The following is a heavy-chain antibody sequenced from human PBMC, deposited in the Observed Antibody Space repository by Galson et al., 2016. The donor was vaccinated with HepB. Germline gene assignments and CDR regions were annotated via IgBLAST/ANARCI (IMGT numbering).Heavy chain of an antibody. J-gene: IGHJ5*02. CDR1: GHNVTNYW. D-gene: IGHD6-13*01. Sequence: QSGAEVKKPGESLKISCTVSGHNVTNYWIGWVRQMPGKSLEWMGIIYLADSDARYSPSFQGQVSISVDKSIFTAYLHWNTLKASDTAIYYCARGRYSRWLSWYDLWGQGTRVTVSS. V-gene: IGHV5-51*01. CDR3: ARGRYSRWLSWYDL. CDR2: IYLADSDA.